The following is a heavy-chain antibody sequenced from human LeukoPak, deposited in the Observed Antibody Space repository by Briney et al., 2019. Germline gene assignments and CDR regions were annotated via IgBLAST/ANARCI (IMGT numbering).Heavy chain of an antibody. Sequence: GPSLRLSCAASGFTFSSSAMSWVRQAPGTGLEWVSAISGSGGSTYYADSVKGRFTISRDNSKNTLYLQMNSLRAEDTAVYYCAKDGGSSPYYFDYWGQGTLVTVSS. CDR2: ISGSGGST. D-gene: IGHD1-26*01. V-gene: IGHV3-23*01. CDR1: GFTFSSSA. J-gene: IGHJ4*02. CDR3: AKDGGSSPYYFDY.